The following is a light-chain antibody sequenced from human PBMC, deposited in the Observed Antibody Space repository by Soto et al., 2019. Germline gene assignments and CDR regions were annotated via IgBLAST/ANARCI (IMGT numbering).Light chain of an antibody. J-gene: IGKJ2*01. Sequence: EIVLTQSPGTLSLSPGERATLSCRAGQSVTSNYVAWYQQKHGQAPRLLIYGASYMATDIPDRFSGSGSGTDFTLTISGLEAEDFAVYYCQQYGTSPYTFGQVTKLEIK. CDR3: QQYGTSPYT. CDR2: GAS. V-gene: IGKV3-20*01. CDR1: QSVTSNY.